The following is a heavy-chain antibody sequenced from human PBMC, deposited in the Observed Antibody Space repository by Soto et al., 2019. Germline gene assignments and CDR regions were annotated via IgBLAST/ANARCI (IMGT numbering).Heavy chain of an antibody. D-gene: IGHD3-3*01. Sequence: GGSLRLSCAASGFTFSSYGMHWVRQAPGKGLEWVAVISYDGSNKYYADSVKGRFTISRDNSKNTLYLQMNSLRAEDTAVYYCAKEELRFLEWLLEALDYWGQGTLVTVSS. J-gene: IGHJ4*02. CDR1: GFTFSSYG. CDR3: AKEELRFLEWLLEALDY. CDR2: ISYDGSNK. V-gene: IGHV3-30*18.